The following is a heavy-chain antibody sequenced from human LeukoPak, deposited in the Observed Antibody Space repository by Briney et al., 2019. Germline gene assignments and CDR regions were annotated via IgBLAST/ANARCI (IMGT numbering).Heavy chain of an antibody. CDR3: ARDLDTYVVLTAYDTFDI. D-gene: IGHD2-21*02. CDR1: GFTFSNYW. V-gene: IGHV3-7*01. J-gene: IGHJ3*02. CDR2: IKPSGSEK. Sequence: GGSLRLSCEGSGFTFSNYWMTWVRQAPEKGLEWVANIKPSGSEKHYADSVEGRFTISRDNAKNSLYLQMNSLSAEDTAVYYCARDLDTYVVLTAYDTFDIWGQGTMVTVSS.